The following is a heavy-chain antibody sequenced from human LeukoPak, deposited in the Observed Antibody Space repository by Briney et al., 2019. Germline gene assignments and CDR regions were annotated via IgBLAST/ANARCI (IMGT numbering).Heavy chain of an antibody. J-gene: IGHJ4*02. Sequence: PGWSLTVSCLSSRFTYLRYGMHWVGQAPAKGREGVAFIRNDGSNKYYADSVKGRSTITKDHYKKTVYLQMNSLRPEDTALYYCAKGSHYYGWGSKPTFDYWGQGTLVTVSS. V-gene: IGHV3-30*02. CDR3: AKGSHYYGWGSKPTFDY. CDR1: RFTYLRYG. CDR2: IRNDGSNK. D-gene: IGHD3-10*01.